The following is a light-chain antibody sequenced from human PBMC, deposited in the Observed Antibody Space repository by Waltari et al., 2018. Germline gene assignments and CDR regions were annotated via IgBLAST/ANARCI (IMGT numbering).Light chain of an antibody. Sequence: VLTQSPGTLSLSPGERATLSCRASQRLTKNYLAWYQQKPGQAPRLLIYGASSRAAGIPDRFSGSGSGTDFTLTISRLEPEDFAVYYRQQYGSSVLYTFGQGTKLEIK. CDR3: QQYGSSVLYT. J-gene: IGKJ2*01. CDR2: GAS. V-gene: IGKV3-20*01. CDR1: QRLTKNY.